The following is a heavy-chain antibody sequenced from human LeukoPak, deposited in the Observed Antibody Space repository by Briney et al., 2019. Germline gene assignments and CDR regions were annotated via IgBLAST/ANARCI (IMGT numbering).Heavy chain of an antibody. CDR2: IYPGDSDT. J-gene: IGHJ4*02. CDR3: VRGLEEDGFDY. V-gene: IGHV5-51*01. Sequence: GESLQISCKGSGYSFTSYWIGWVRQMPGKGLEWMGIIYPGDSDTRYSPSFQGQVTISADKSISTAYLQWSSLRASDTAMYYCVRGLEEDGFDYWGQGTLVTVSS. CDR1: GYSFTSYW. D-gene: IGHD3-16*01.